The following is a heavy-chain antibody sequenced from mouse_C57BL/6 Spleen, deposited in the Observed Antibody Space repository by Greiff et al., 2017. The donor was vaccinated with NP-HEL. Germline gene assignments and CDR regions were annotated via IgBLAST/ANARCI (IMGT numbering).Heavy chain of an antibody. CDR2: INSDGGST. Sequence: EVQRVESGGGLVQPGESLKLSCESNEYEFPSHDMSWVRKTPEKRLELVAAINSDGGSTYYPDTMESRFIISRDNTKKTLYLQMSSLRSEDTALYYCARQTDYGDDRAMDYWGQGTSVTVSS. D-gene: IGHD2-2*01. V-gene: IGHV5-2*01. CDR1: EYEFPSHD. CDR3: ARQTDYGDDRAMDY. J-gene: IGHJ4*01.